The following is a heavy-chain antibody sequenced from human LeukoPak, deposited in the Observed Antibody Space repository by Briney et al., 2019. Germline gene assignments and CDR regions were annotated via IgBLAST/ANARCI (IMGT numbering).Heavy chain of an antibody. CDR2: ISGSGGST. CDR3: ARVPYYYDSSGYYIFDY. D-gene: IGHD3-22*01. V-gene: IGHV3-23*01. CDR1: GFTFSSYA. J-gene: IGHJ4*02. Sequence: GGSLRLSCAASGFTFSSYAMSWVRQAPGKGLEWVSAISGSGGSTYYADSVKGRFTISRDNAKNSLYLQMNSLRAEDTAVYYCARVPYYYDSSGYYIFDYWGQGTLATVSS.